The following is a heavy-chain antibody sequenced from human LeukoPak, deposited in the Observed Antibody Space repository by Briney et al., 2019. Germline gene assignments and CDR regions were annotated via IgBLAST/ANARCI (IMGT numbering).Heavy chain of an antibody. V-gene: IGHV5-51*01. D-gene: IGHD5-18*01. CDR2: IYPGDSDT. Sequence: GESLQISCKGSGYSFTSYWIGWVRQMPGKGLERMGIIYPGDSDTRYSPSFQGQVTISADKSISTAYLQWSSLKASDTAMFYCARRWYSYGPSYWYFDLWGRGTLVTVSS. J-gene: IGHJ2*01. CDR3: ARRWYSYGPSYWYFDL. CDR1: GYSFTSYW.